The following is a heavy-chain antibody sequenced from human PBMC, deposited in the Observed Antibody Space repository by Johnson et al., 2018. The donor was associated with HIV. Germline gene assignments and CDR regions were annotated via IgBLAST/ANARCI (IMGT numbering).Heavy chain of an antibody. D-gene: IGHD2-15*01. J-gene: IGHJ3*02. CDR3: ARPQSYCTDCICYPFVLDI. CDR1: GFTVSSNY. CDR2: IYSGGST. V-gene: IGHV3-66*04. Sequence: VQLVESGGGLVKPGGSLRLSCAASGFTVSSNYMSWVRQAPGKGLEWVSVIYSGGSTYYADSVKGRFTISRDNSKNSLYLQMNSLRPDDTALYYCARPQSYCTDCICYPFVLDIWGQGTMVTVSS.